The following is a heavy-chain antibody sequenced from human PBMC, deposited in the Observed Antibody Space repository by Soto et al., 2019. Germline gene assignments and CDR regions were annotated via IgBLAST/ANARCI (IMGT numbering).Heavy chain of an antibody. J-gene: IGHJ6*02. CDR2: IIPLFRTP. V-gene: IGHV1-69*12. Sequence: QVQLVQSGAEMKEPGSSVKVSCKTSGGTFSSSAISWLRQAPGQGLEWMGGIIPLFRTPDYAQKFQGRVTIAADDSTSTAYMELSSLRSEDTAVYYCARDNDRLQLGGNYYYIRDVWGQGTTITVSS. CDR1: GGTFSSSA. CDR3: ARDNDRLQLGGNYYYIRDV. D-gene: IGHD4-4*01.